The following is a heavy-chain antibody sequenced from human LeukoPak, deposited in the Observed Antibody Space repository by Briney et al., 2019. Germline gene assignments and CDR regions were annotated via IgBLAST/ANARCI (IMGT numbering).Heavy chain of an antibody. J-gene: IGHJ4*02. D-gene: IGHD4-11*01. V-gene: IGHV3-9*01. CDR1: GFTFDEYA. CDR3: AKDLYSNYGPADY. CDR2: INWKGDIV. Sequence: GGSLRLSCATSGFTFDEYAMHWVRQVPGKGLEWVSGINWKGDIVGFADSIKGRFTISRDNAKNSLFLQMNSLRDEDTAVYYCAKDLYSNYGPADYWGQGNLVTVSS.